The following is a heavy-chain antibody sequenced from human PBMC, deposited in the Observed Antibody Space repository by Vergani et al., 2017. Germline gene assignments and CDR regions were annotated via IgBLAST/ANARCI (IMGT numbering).Heavy chain of an antibody. CDR1: GDSLRGHY. V-gene: IGHV4-34*02. J-gene: IGHJ6*03. Sequence: QVQLRQWGAGLVKPSETLSLTCGIYGDSLRGHYWSWTRQSPGKGLEWIGQINHSGGTNYNPSLKSRVTISVDTSKNQFSLKLSSVTAADTAVYYCARVVSSGRNYYYYYYMDVWGKGTTVTVSS. CDR3: ARVVSSGRNYYYYYYMDV. CDR2: INHSGGT. D-gene: IGHD3-22*01.